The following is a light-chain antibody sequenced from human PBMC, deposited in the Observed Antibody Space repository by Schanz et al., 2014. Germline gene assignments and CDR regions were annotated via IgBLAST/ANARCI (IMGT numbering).Light chain of an antibody. CDR2: KAS. CDR3: QHYDRYSGT. V-gene: IGKV1-5*03. J-gene: IGKJ1*01. CDR1: QSISIW. Sequence: DIQMTQSPSTLSASVGDRVTITCRASQSISIWLAWYQQKPGKAPKLLIYKASSLESGVPSRFSGSGSGTEFTLTISSLQPDDSATYYCQHYDRYSGTFGQGTKVEFK.